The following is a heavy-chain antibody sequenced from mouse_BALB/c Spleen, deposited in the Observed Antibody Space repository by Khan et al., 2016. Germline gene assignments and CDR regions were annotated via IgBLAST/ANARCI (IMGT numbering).Heavy chain of an antibody. Sequence: QVQLQQSGAELVRPGTSVKISCKASGYTFTNYWLGWVKQRPGHGLEWMGDIYPGGGYTNYNEKFKGKATLTADTSSSTAYMQLSSLTSEDSAVYCCARLYYGSSYWYFDVWGAGTTVTVAS. J-gene: IGHJ1*01. CDR1: GYTFTNYW. D-gene: IGHD1-1*01. CDR2: IYPGGGYT. V-gene: IGHV1-63*02. CDR3: ARLYYGSSYWYFDV.